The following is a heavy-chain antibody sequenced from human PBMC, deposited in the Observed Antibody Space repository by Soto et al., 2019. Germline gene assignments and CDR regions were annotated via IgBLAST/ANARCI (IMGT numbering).Heavy chain of an antibody. CDR2: INAGNGNT. J-gene: IGHJ3*02. CDR1: GYTFTSYA. V-gene: IGHV1-3*01. D-gene: IGHD3-3*01. CDR3: ARPRTTLRFLEWLLYTDALDI. Sequence: ASVKVSCKASGYTFTSYAMHWVRQAPGQRLEWMGWINAGNGNTKYSQKFQGRVTITRDTSASTAYMELSSLRSEDTAVYYCARPRTTLRFLEWLLYTDALDIWGQGTMVTVSS.